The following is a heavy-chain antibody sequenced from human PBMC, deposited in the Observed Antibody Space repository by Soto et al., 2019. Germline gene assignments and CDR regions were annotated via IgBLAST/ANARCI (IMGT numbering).Heavy chain of an antibody. V-gene: IGHV3-30-3*01. CDR2: ISYDGSNK. J-gene: IGHJ4*02. D-gene: IGHD5-18*01. CDR3: ARDRSQRIQLWLHDY. CDR1: GFTFSSYA. Sequence: PGGSLRLSCAASGFTFSSYAMHWVRQAPGKGLEWVAVISYDGSNKYYADSVKGRFTISRDNSKNTLYLQMNSLRAEDTAVYYCARDRSQRIQLWLHDYWGQGDVVTVSS.